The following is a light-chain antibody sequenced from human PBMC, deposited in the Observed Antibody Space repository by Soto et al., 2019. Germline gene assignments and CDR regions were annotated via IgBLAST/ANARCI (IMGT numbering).Light chain of an antibody. CDR1: QSVSSSY. V-gene: IGKV3-20*01. J-gene: IGKJ1*01. CDR3: HQYDSSPLK. CDR2: GAS. Sequence: EIVLTQSPGTLSLSPGERATLSCRASQSVSSSYLAWYQQKPGQAPRLLIYGASSRATGIPDRFSGSESGTGFTLTNSRLQPEDVAVYYCHQYDSSPLKFGQRTKVEIK.